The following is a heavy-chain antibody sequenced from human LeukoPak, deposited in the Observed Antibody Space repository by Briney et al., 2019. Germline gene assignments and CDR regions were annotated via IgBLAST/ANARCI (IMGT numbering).Heavy chain of an antibody. J-gene: IGHJ4*02. D-gene: IGHD6-13*01. CDR3: AREGYSSSWYVDY. CDR2: IYYSGST. V-gene: IGHV4-59*01. CDR1: GGSFSGYY. Sequence: SETLSLTCAVYGGSFSGYYWSWIRQPPGKGLEWIGYIYYSGSTNYNPSLKSRVTISVDTSKNQFSLKLSSVTAADTAVYYCAREGYSSSWYVDYWGQGTLVTVSS.